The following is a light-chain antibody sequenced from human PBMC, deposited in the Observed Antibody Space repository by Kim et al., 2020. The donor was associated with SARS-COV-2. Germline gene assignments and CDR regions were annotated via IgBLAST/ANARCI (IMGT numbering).Light chain of an antibody. CDR1: QRVSSS. Sequence: SVSPGERAAISCRASQRVSSSLAWYQQILGQAARLLIYGASTRATGIPDRFSGSGSGTEFTLTISSLQSEDFAVYYCQQYNDWWTFGQGTKVDIK. J-gene: IGKJ1*01. CDR2: GAS. CDR3: QQYNDWWT. V-gene: IGKV3-15*01.